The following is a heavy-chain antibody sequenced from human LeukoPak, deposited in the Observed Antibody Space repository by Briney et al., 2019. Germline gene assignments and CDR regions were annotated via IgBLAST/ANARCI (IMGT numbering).Heavy chain of an antibody. D-gene: IGHD1-26*01. Sequence: ASVKVSCKVSGNTLSELSMHWVRQAPGKGLEWMRGVDPEDDKNIYAQKFQGRVTMTEDTSTDTAYMELSNLRSEDTAVYYCATDHQWQLLGYWGQGTLVTVSS. CDR2: VDPEDDKN. CDR3: ATDHQWQLLGY. CDR1: GNTLSELS. J-gene: IGHJ4*02. V-gene: IGHV1-24*01.